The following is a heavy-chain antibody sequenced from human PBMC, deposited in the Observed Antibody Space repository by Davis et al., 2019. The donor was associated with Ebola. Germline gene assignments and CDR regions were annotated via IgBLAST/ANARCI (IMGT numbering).Heavy chain of an antibody. CDR3: AREGDGYCTNGVCYRATLGFDP. CDR2: ISSSGSSM. Sequence: GGSLRLSCAASGFSFSDYYMTWIRQAPGKGLEWLSYISSSGSSMNYADSVKGRFTISRDNAKNSLYLQMNSLRAEDTAVYYCAREGDGYCTNGVCYRATLGFDPWGQGTLVTVSS. CDR1: GFSFSDYY. D-gene: IGHD2-8*01. J-gene: IGHJ5*02. V-gene: IGHV3-11*01.